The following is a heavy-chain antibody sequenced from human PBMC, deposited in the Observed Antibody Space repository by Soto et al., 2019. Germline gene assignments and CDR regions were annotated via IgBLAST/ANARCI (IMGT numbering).Heavy chain of an antibody. D-gene: IGHD5-18*01. J-gene: IGHJ4*02. Sequence: GGSPRLSCAASGFTFSSYAMSWVRQAPGKGLEWVSAISGSGGSTYYADSVKGRFTISRDNSKNTLYLQMNSLRAEDTAVYYCAKRGYSYGYQVEDYWGQGTLVTVSS. CDR1: GFTFSSYA. V-gene: IGHV3-23*01. CDR3: AKRGYSYGYQVEDY. CDR2: ISGSGGST.